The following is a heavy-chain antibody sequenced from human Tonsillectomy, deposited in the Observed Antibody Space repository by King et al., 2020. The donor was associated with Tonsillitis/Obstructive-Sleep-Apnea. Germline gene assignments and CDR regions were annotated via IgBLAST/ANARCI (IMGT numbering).Heavy chain of an antibody. D-gene: IGHD2-2*02. Sequence: VQLVESGGGLVQPGGSLRLSCSASGFTLSNYDIHWVRQAPGKGLEFVSGIRNNGATTYYADSVKGRFTVSRDNTENTVFLQMGSLGIEDTAVFYCVNSSIRDRCDTARCYTHWFDPWGQGTLVTVSS. CDR1: GFTLSNYD. CDR2: IRNNGATT. J-gene: IGHJ5*02. CDR3: VNSSIRDRCDTARCYTHWFDP. V-gene: IGHV3-64D*06.